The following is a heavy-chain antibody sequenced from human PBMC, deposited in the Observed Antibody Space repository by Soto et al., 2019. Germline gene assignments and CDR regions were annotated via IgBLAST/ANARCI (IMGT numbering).Heavy chain of an antibody. CDR2: ISSSGGTI. V-gene: IGHV3-11*01. CDR1: GFTFSDYY. J-gene: IGHJ1*01. D-gene: IGHD3-22*01. CDR3: AREDDYYDSSGSIEYFQH. Sequence: SGGGLVKPGGSLRLSCVASGFTFSDYYMSRIRQAPGKGMEWVSYISSSGGTIYYADSVKGRFTISRDNAKNSLYLQMNSLRAEDTAVYYCAREDDYYDSSGSIEYFQHWGQGTLVTVSS.